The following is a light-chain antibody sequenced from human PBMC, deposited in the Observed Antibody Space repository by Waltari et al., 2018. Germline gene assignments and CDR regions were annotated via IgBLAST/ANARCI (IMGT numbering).Light chain of an antibody. CDR2: DVP. J-gene: IGLJ2*01. CDR3: CSYAGPYTLII. CDR1: SSDVGGYNY. Sequence: QSALTQPRSVSGSPGQSVTISCTGTSSDVGGYNYVSWYQQHPGNAPKLILYDVPKRTSGVPDRFSGSKPGNPASLTIPGLQAEDEADYYCCSYAGPYTLIIFGGGTKLTVV. V-gene: IGLV2-11*01.